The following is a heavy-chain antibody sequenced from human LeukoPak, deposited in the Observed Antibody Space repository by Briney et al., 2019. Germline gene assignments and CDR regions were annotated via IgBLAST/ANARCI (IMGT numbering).Heavy chain of an antibody. J-gene: IGHJ4*02. CDR3: ARSYSGSYYAESGVDY. Sequence: ASVKVSCKASGYTFINYYTHWVRQAPGQGLEWMGIINPSGGSTRYAQKFQGRVTMTRDTSTSTVYMELSSLRSEDTAVYYCARSYSGSYYAESGVDYWGQGTLVTVSS. V-gene: IGHV1-46*01. D-gene: IGHD1-26*01. CDR1: GYTFINYY. CDR2: INPSGGST.